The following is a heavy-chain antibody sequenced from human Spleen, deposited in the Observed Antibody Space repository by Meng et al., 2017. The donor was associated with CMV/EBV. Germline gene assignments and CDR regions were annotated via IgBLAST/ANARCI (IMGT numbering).Heavy chain of an antibody. CDR2: IHYSGST. V-gene: IGHV4-61*01. D-gene: IGHD6-13*01. CDR1: GSSVSSGNYY. J-gene: IGHJ6*02. CDR3: ARVALEDSSSWFPYYGMDV. Sequence: GSLRLSCTVSGSSVSSGNYYWSWIRQPPRKGLEWIGYIHYSGSTNYNSSLKSRVTISVDTSRNQFSLKLSSVTAADTAAYYCARVALEDSSSWFPYYGMDVWGQGTTVTVSS.